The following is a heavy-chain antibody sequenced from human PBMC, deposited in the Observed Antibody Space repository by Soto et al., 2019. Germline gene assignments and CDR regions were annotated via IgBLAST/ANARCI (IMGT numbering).Heavy chain of an antibody. CDR2: INHSGST. CDR1: GGSFSGYY. J-gene: IGHJ4*02. Sequence: QVQLQQWGAGLLKPSETLSLTCAVYGGSFSGYYWSWIRQPPGKGLEWIGEINHSGSTNYNPSLKSRVTISVDTSKNQFSLKLSSVTAADTAVYYCARIRLYYYGSGSYYSRWGQGTLVTVSS. D-gene: IGHD3-10*01. V-gene: IGHV4-34*01. CDR3: ARIRLYYYGSGSYYSR.